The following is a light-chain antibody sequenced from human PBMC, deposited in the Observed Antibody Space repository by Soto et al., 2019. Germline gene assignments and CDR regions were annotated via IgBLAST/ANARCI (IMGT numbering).Light chain of an antibody. J-gene: IGKJ4*01. CDR2: GAS. CDR1: QSVSSSY. CDR3: QQYGSSPTT. Sequence: EIVLTQSPGTLSLSPGERATLSCRASQSVSSSYLAWYQQKPGQAPRLLIYGASSRATGIPDRFSGSGSVTDFAVTISRLEPEDFAVYYCQQYGSSPTTFGGGNKVEIK. V-gene: IGKV3-20*01.